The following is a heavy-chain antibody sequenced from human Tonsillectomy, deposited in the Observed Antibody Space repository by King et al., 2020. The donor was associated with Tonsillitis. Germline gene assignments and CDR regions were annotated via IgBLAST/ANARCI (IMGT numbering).Heavy chain of an antibody. D-gene: IGHD3-16*01. Sequence: VQLQQWGAGLLKPSETLSLTCAVYGVSFSGYYWSWIRQPPGKGLEWIGEITHSGSTNYNPSLKSRVTISVDTSKNQFSLKLSSVTAADTAVYDCATQARGGVSPFFDHWGQRTLVTVSS. CDR1: GVSFSGYY. V-gene: IGHV4-34*01. CDR2: ITHSGST. J-gene: IGHJ4*02. CDR3: ATQARGGVSPFFDH.